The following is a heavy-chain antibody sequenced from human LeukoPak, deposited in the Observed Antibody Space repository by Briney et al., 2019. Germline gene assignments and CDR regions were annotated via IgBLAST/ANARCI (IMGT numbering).Heavy chain of an antibody. Sequence: PGGSLRLSCAASGFTFSSYEMNWVRQAPGKGLEWVSYISSSGSTIYYADSVKGRFTISRDNAKDSLYLQMNSLRAEDTAVYYCAREMTTVTTLEYWGQGTLVTVSS. CDR3: AREMTTVTTLEY. CDR1: GFTFSSYE. D-gene: IGHD4-17*01. J-gene: IGHJ4*02. CDR2: ISSSGSTI. V-gene: IGHV3-48*03.